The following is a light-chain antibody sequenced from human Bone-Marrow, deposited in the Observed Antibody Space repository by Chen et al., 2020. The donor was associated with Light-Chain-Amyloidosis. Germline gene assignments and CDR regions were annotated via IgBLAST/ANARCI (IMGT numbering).Light chain of an antibody. CDR1: SGSIATNY. J-gene: IGLJ3*02. V-gene: IGLV6-57*01. Sequence: NFMLTQPYSVSESPGKTVIISCTRSSGSIATNYVQWYQQRPGSSPTTVIYEDDQRPSGVPDRFSGSIDRSSNSASLTISGLETEDEADYYCQSYQGSSQGVFGGGTKLTVL. CDR2: EDD. CDR3: QSYQGSSQGV.